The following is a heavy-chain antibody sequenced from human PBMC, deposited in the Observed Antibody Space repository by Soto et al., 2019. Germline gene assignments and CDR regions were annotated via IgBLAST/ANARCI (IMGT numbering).Heavy chain of an antibody. Sequence: SQTLSLTCAVSGGSISSGGYSWSWIRQPPGKGLEWIGYIYHSGSTYYNPSLKSRVTISVDRSKNQFSLKLSSVTAADTAVYYCARGNEYDLFYYYDSSGYLSWFDPCGQGTLVTVSS. V-gene: IGHV4-30-2*01. CDR3: ARGNEYDLFYYYDSSGYLSWFDP. D-gene: IGHD3-22*01. CDR1: GGSISSGGYS. CDR2: IYHSGST. J-gene: IGHJ5*02.